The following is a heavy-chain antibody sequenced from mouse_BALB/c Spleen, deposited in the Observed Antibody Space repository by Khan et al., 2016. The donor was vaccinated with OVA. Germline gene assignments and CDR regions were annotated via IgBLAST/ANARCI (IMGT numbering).Heavy chain of an antibody. CDR1: GYTFTSYW. V-gene: IGHV1-7*01. CDR2: INPSTGYT. D-gene: IGHD1-1*01. J-gene: IGHJ3*01. CDR3: VNHGSSSAWFSY. Sequence: QVQLKQSGAELAKPGASVKMSCKASGYTFTSYWMHWVKQRPGQGLEWIGYINPSTGYTEYNQKFKDKATLTADKSSNTAYMQLSSLTSEDSAVXYCVNHGSSSAWFSYWGQGTLVTVS.